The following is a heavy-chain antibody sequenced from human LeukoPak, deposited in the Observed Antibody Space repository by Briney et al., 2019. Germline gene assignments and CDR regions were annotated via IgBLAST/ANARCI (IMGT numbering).Heavy chain of an antibody. J-gene: IGHJ4*02. Sequence: GGSLRLSCAVSGITLSNYGMSWVRQAPGKGLEWVANINQDGSVTWYVDSVKGRFTLSRDNAKKSVHLQMNSLRADDTAVYFCARDAGWGRFDYWGQGTLLTVSS. CDR2: INQDGSVT. V-gene: IGHV3-7*01. CDR3: ARDAGWGRFDY. CDR1: GITLSNYG. D-gene: IGHD1-26*01.